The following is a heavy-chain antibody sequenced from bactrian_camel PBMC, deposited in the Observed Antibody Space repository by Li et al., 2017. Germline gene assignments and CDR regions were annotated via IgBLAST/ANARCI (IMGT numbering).Heavy chain of an antibody. CDR2: MLTGTGAR. Sequence: HVQLVESGGDSVQTGKSLILRCEASGYAPSNNCMGWFRQAPGKQREGVAAMLTGTGARFYADSVKGRFTISHDRAKSRSILQMSILKSDDTAMYYCAATDAARWEMMESGEVFSPSDYKYWGQGTQVTVS. J-gene: IGHJ4*01. CDR3: AATDAARWEMMESGEVFSPSDYKY. CDR1: GYAPSNNC. D-gene: IGHD1*01. V-gene: IGHV3S54*01.